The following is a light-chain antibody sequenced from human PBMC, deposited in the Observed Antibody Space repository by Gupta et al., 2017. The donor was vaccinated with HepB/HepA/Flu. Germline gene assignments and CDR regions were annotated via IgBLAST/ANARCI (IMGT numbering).Light chain of an antibody. CDR3: MKALQTPLFT. J-gene: IGKJ3*01. V-gene: IGKV2-28*01. Sequence: IVMTQYPLSLPFPPREAAYTPCRSSQILLQSNGYYFLDWYLQKPGHSPQLLIYLGSHRASWVPDRFSGSGSGTDFTLKVSSVEAEDFGVYYCMKALQTPLFTFGPGTKVDIK. CDR1: QILLQSNGYYF. CDR2: LGS.